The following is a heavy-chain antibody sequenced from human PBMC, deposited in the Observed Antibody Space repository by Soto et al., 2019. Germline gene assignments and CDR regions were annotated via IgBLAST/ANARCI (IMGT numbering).Heavy chain of an antibody. D-gene: IGHD3-10*01. CDR1: GYTFTSYY. J-gene: IGHJ6*02. CDR2: INPSGGST. CDR3: ARGGSGSYYNLIYYDYHCMHT. V-gene: IGHV1-46*03. Sequence: ASVKVSCKASGYTFTSYYMHWVRQAPGQGLEWMGIINPSGGSTSYAQKFQGRVTMTRDTSTSTVYMELSSLRSEDTAVYYCARGGSGSYYNLIYYDYHCMHTWGQGTTVTGSS.